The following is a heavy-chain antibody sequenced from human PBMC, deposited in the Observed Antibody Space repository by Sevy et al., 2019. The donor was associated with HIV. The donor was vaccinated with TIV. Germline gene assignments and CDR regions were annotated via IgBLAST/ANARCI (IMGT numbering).Heavy chain of an antibody. J-gene: IGHJ4*02. V-gene: IGHV1-69*13. CDR1: GGIFRSYG. D-gene: IGHD6-19*01. CDR3: ARGGGNGWYYFDY. Sequence: ASMKVSCKASGGIFRSYGISWVRQAPGQGLEWMGGIIPILGSVNYAQKFQGRVTITADESTQTAYMELSSLRSEDTAVYYCARGGGNGWYYFDYWGQETLVTVSS. CDR2: IIPILGSV.